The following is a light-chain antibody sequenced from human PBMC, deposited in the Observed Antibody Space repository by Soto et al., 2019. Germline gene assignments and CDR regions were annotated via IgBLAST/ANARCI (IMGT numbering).Light chain of an antibody. Sequence: QSVLTQPPSVSGAPGQRVTISCTGSSSNIGAGYDVHWYQQLPGTAPKLLIYGNSNRPSGVPDRFSGSKSGTSASLAITGLQAEDEADYYCSSYTSSGTIYVFGTGTKLTVL. V-gene: IGLV1-40*01. CDR2: GNS. J-gene: IGLJ1*01. CDR1: SSNIGAGYD. CDR3: SSYTSSGTIYV.